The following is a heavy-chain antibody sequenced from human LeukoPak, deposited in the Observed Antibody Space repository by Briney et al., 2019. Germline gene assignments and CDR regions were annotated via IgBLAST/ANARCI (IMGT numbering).Heavy chain of an antibody. CDR3: ARDGDNYGDSS. CDR2: IGFDGSNT. CDR1: GFTFSNYG. V-gene: IGHV3-30*02. Sequence: GGSLRLSCAASGFTFSNYGMHWVRQAPGKGLEWVAFIGFDGSNTYYADSIKGRSTISRDNAKNSLYLQMNSLRAEDTALYYCARDGDNYGDSSWGQGTLVTVSS. J-gene: IGHJ4*02. D-gene: IGHD4-17*01.